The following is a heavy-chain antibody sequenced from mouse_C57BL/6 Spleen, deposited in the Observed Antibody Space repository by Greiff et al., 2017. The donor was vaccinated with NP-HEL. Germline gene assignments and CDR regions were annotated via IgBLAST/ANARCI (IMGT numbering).Heavy chain of an antibody. Sequence: EVKLEESGGDLVKPGGSLKLSCAASGFTFSSYGMSWVRQTPDKRLEWVATISSGGSYTYYPDSVKGRFTISRDNAKNTLYLQMSSLKSEDTAMYYCARQDWDEGAWFAYWGQGTLVTVSA. CDR3: ARQDWDEGAWFAY. V-gene: IGHV5-6*02. D-gene: IGHD4-1*01. CDR1: GFTFSSYG. J-gene: IGHJ3*01. CDR2: ISSGGSYT.